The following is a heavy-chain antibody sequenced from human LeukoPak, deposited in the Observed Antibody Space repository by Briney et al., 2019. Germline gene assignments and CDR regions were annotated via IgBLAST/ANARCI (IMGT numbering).Heavy chain of an antibody. CDR1: GASISSYY. CDR3: ARGAPGGNDYGDY. J-gene: IGHJ4*02. Sequence: PSETLSLTCTVSGASISSYYWSWIRQPPGKGLEWIGYIFHSGSTNYNPSLKSRVTISVETSKNQLSLKLSSVTRADTGGYYCARGAPGGNDYGDYWGQGTLVTVSS. V-gene: IGHV4-59*01. CDR2: IFHSGST.